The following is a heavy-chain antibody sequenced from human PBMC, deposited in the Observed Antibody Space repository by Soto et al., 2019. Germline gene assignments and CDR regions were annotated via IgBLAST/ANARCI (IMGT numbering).Heavy chain of an antibody. CDR2: ISDNGGNT. CDR1: GFAFSIYA. D-gene: IGHD5-18*01. Sequence: GLSMRLSCAASGFAFSIYAMTWVRQAPRKGLEGVSTISDNGGNTYYAESVRGRFTISRDNSKNTLYLQMNSLRAEDTAVYYCAKDNLYNYGFFDYWGQGNLVT. V-gene: IGHV3-23*01. CDR3: AKDNLYNYGFFDY. J-gene: IGHJ4*02.